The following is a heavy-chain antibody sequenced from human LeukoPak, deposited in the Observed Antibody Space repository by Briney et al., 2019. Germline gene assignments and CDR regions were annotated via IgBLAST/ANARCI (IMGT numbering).Heavy chain of an antibody. D-gene: IGHD6-19*01. J-gene: IGHJ4*02. V-gene: IGHV3-23*01. CDR1: GFTITNYG. CDR2: IDVSGDTE. CDR3: AQGYSSGWYPN. Sequence: GGSLRLSCAVSGFTITNYGMSWVRQAPGKGLEWVSAIDVSGDTEYYADSVKGRFIISRDNSRNTLYLQINSLGGEDTALYYCAQGYSSGWYPNWGQGTLVTVSS.